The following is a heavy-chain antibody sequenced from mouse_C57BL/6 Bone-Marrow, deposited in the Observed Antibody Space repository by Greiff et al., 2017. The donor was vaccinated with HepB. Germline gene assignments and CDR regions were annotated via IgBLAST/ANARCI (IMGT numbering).Heavy chain of an antibody. CDR3: ARRVCYGNYYAMDY. CDR2: IYPGDGDT. D-gene: IGHD2-1*01. J-gene: IGHJ4*01. Sequence: VQGVEPGPELVKPGASVKISCKASGYAFSSSWMNWVKQRPGQGLEWIGRIYPGDGDTNYNGKFKGKATLTADKSSSTAYMQHSSLTSEDSAVYVGARRVCYGNYYAMDYWGQGTSVTVSS. CDR1: GYAFSSSW. V-gene: IGHV1-82*01.